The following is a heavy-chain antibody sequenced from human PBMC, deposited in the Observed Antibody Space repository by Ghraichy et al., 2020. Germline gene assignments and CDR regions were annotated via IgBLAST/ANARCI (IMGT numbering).Heavy chain of an antibody. CDR2: VNYSGST. Sequence: SETLSLTCTVSGGSISRSSYYWGWIRQPPGKGLEWVGSVNYSGSTFRNPSLKSRVTISVDTSKNQFSLRLTSVTAADTAVYYCARHVAGSSWYSYYFEYWGQGTLVPVPS. CDR1: GGSISRSSYY. J-gene: IGHJ4*02. V-gene: IGHV4-39*01. D-gene: IGHD1-26*01. CDR3: ARHVAGSSWYSYYFEY.